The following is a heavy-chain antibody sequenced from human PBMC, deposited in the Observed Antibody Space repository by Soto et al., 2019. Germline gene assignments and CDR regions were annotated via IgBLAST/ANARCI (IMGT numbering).Heavy chain of an antibody. V-gene: IGHV4-39*01. D-gene: IGHD2-2*01. CDR1: GGSISSSSSY. CDR2: TFYSGGT. Sequence: SETLSLTCAVSGGSISSSSSYWGWIRQPPGKGLEWIGSTFYSGGTYYNPSLKSRVTISVDTSKNQFSLKLSSVTAADTAVYYCANRKLPAAPFDFWGQGTLVTVSS. J-gene: IGHJ4*02. CDR3: ANRKLPAAPFDF.